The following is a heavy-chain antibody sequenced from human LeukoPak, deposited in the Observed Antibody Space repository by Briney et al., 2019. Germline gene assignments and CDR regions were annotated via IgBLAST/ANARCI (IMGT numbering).Heavy chain of an antibody. Sequence: SETLSLTCTVSGGSISSYYWSWIRQPPGKGLEWIGYIYYSGSTNYNPSLKSRVTISVDTSKNQLSLKLSSVTAADTAVYYCARQSGIAVAGFDYWGQGTLVTVSS. CDR1: GGSISSYY. V-gene: IGHV4-59*08. D-gene: IGHD6-19*01. CDR2: IYYSGST. CDR3: ARQSGIAVAGFDY. J-gene: IGHJ4*02.